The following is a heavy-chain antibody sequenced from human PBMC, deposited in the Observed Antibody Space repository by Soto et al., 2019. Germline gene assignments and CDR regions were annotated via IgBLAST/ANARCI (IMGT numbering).Heavy chain of an antibody. CDR3: AKDLG. CDR1: GFTFSSYG. J-gene: IGHJ4*02. V-gene: IGHV3-30*18. Sequence: SLRLSCEASGFTFSSYGMHLVRQAPGKGLEWVAVISYDGSNKYYADSVKGRFTISRDNSKNTLYLQMNSLRAEDTAVYYCAKDLGWGQGTLVTVSS. CDR2: ISYDGSNK.